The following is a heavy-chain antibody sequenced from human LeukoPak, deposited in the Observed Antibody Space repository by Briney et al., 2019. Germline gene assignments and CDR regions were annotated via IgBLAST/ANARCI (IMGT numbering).Heavy chain of an antibody. CDR2: IIPIFGTA. J-gene: IGHJ4*02. CDR3: ARDQYYDILTGLNLNYFDY. V-gene: IGHV1-69*13. Sequence: ASVKVSCKASGGTFSSYAISWVRQAPGQGLEWMGGIIPIFGTANYAQKFQGRVTITADESTSTAYMELSSLRSDDTAVYYCARDQYYDILTGLNLNYFDYWGQGTLVVVSS. CDR1: GGTFSSYA. D-gene: IGHD3-9*01.